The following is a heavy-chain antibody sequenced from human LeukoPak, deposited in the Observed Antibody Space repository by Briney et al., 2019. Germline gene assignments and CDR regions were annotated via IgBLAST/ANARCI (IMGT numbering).Heavy chain of an antibody. Sequence: GGSLRLSCAASGFTFSSYAMHWVRQAPGKGLEWVAVISHDGSNKYYADSVKGRFTISRDNSKNTLYLQMNSLRAEDTAVYYCARVGYYASGPFSYFDYWGQGTLVTVSS. CDR2: ISHDGSNK. V-gene: IGHV3-30-3*01. D-gene: IGHD3-10*01. CDR3: ARVGYYASGPFSYFDY. J-gene: IGHJ4*02. CDR1: GFTFSSYA.